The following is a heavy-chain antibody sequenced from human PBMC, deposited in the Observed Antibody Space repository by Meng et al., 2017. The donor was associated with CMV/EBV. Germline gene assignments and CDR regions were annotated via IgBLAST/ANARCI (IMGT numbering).Heavy chain of an antibody. Sequence: GESLKISCAASGFTFSSYGMHWVRQAPGKGLEWVAFIRYDGSNKYYADSVKGRFTISRDNSKNTLYLQMNSLRAEDTAVYYCAKRGGYCSSTSCQYYYGMDVWGQGTTVTV. CDR2: IRYDGSNK. CDR3: AKRGGYCSSTSCQYYYGMDV. V-gene: IGHV3-30*02. J-gene: IGHJ6*02. CDR1: GFTFSSYG. D-gene: IGHD2-2*01.